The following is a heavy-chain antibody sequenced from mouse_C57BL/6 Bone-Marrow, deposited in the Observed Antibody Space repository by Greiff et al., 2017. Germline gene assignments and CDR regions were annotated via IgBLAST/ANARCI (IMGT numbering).Heavy chain of an antibody. CDR3: ARDRGYYYDGWFAY. D-gene: IGHD1-1*01. V-gene: IGHV1-81*01. Sequence: QVQLQQSGAELARPGASVKLSCKASGYTFTSYGISWVKQRPGQGLEWIGEFYPRSGSTNYNEKFKGKATFTADTSSNTAYMQLSSLTSEASAFDDWARDRGYYYDGWFAYWGQGTLLTVSA. CDR1: GYTFTSYG. J-gene: IGHJ3*01. CDR2: FYPRSGST.